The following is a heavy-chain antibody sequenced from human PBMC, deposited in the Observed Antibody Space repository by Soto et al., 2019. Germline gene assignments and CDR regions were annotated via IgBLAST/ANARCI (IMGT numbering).Heavy chain of an antibody. J-gene: IGHJ5*02. Sequence: GESLKISCKGSGYSFTSYWIGWVRQMPGKGLEWMGIIYPGDSDTRYSPSFQGQVTISADKSISTAYLQWSSLKASDTAMYYCARLPQGYSSSWSPTGNWFDPWGQGTLVTVSS. V-gene: IGHV5-51*01. CDR1: GYSFTSYW. D-gene: IGHD6-13*01. CDR2: IYPGDSDT. CDR3: ARLPQGYSSSWSPTGNWFDP.